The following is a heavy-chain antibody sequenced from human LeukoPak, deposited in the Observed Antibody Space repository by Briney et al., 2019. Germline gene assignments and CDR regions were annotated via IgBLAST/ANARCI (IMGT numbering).Heavy chain of an antibody. CDR2: ISSSGSTI. Sequence: GGSLRLSCAASGFTFSDYSMNWVRQATGKGLEWVSYISSSGSTIYYADSVKGRFTISRDNAKNSLYLQMNSLRAEDTAVYYCARGRPYSSSWYYGFDYWGQGTLVTVSS. V-gene: IGHV3-11*04. J-gene: IGHJ4*02. CDR1: GFTFSDYS. CDR3: ARGRPYSSSWYYGFDY. D-gene: IGHD6-13*01.